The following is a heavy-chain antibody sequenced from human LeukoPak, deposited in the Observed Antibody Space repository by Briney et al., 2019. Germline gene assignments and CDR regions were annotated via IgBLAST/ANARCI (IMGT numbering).Heavy chain of an antibody. J-gene: IGHJ5*02. CDR1: GFTFNSYW. V-gene: IGHV3-74*01. D-gene: IGHD2-21*02. Sequence: PGGSLRLSCAASGFTFNSYWMVWLRQAPGKGLVWVSCINPDGSWTLHADSVKGRFAISRDYARNTLYLQMNSLGVEDTAMYYCERYEQRPGVTAFDPCSQGTLVTVSS. CDR2: INPDGSWT. CDR3: ERYEQRPGVTAFDP.